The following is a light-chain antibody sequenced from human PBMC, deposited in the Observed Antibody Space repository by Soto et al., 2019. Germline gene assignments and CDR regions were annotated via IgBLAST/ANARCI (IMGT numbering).Light chain of an antibody. CDR2: GAS. CDR3: QQYNNWPIT. J-gene: IGKJ3*01. V-gene: IGKV3-15*01. CDR1: QSVSSN. Sequence: EIVMTQSPATLSVSSGERATLSCRASQSVSSNLAWYQQKPGQAPRLLIYGASTRATGIPARFSGSGSGTEFTLTISSLQSEDFAVYYCQQYNNWPITFGPGTKVDIK.